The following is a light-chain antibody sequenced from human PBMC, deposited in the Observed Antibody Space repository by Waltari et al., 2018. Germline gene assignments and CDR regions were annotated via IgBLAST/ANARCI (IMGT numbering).Light chain of an antibody. V-gene: IGKV3-20*01. Sequence: IVLTQSPGTLSLSPGERATLSCTASQSVGTFLVWYQQKPGQAPRPLIHGASTRATGTPDRFSGSGSGTDFSLTISRLEPEDFAMYYCQHYVRLPVTFGQGTKVEI. CDR3: QHYVRLPVT. CDR1: QSVGTF. J-gene: IGKJ1*01. CDR2: GAS.